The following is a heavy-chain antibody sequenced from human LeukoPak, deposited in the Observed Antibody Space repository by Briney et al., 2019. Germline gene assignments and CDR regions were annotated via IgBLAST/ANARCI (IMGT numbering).Heavy chain of an antibody. CDR2: ISSSSSYI. J-gene: IGHJ3*02. V-gene: IGHV3-21*01. CDR3: AKDYLIPAATIGFDDAFDI. CDR1: GFTLKTYS. Sequence: GGSPRLSCAASGFTLKTYSMNWVRQAPGKGLQWVSSISSSSSYIYYADSVKGRFTISRDNAKNTLYLQMNSLRAEDTAVYYCAKDYLIPAATIGFDDAFDIWGQGTMVTVSS. D-gene: IGHD2-2*01.